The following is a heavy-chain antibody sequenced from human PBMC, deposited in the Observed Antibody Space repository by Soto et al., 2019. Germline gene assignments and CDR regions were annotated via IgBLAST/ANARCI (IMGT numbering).Heavy chain of an antibody. D-gene: IGHD3-3*01. V-gene: IGHV4-31*03. J-gene: IGHJ6*02. CDR2: IYYSGST. CDR3: AIDSGQGYDFWSGYYPYGMDV. CDR1: GGSISSGGYY. Sequence: PSETLSLTCTVSGGSISSGGYYWSWIRQHPGKGLEWIGYIYYSGSTYYNPSLKSRVTISVDTSKNQFSLKLSSVTAADTAVYYCAIDSGQGYDFWSGYYPYGMDVWGQGTTVTVSS.